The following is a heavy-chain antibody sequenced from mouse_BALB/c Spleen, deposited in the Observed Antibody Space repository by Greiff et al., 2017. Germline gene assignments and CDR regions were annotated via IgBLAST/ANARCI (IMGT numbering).Heavy chain of an antibody. CDR1: GFTFSSFG. D-gene: IGHD2-4*01. Sequence: DVKLQESGGGLVQPGGSRKLSCAASGFTFSSFGMHWVRQAPEKGLEWVAYVSSGSSTIYYADTVKGRFTISRDNPKNTLFLQMTSLRSEDTAMYYCARMTMITTGYYFDYWGQGTTLTVSS. CDR2: VSSGSSTI. J-gene: IGHJ2*01. CDR3: ARMTMITTGYYFDY. V-gene: IGHV5-17*02.